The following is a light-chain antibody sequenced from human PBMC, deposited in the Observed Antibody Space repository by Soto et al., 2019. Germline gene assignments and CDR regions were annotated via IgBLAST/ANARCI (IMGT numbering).Light chain of an antibody. Sequence: DIVMTQSPATLSVSPGERATLSCRASQSVSSALAWYQQKPGQAPRLLIYGASSRATGIPARFSGSASGTEFALTISSLQSEDFAVYYCQQYNYWPPTFGQGTEVEI. CDR1: QSVSSA. V-gene: IGKV3-15*01. CDR3: QQYNYWPPT. CDR2: GAS. J-gene: IGKJ1*01.